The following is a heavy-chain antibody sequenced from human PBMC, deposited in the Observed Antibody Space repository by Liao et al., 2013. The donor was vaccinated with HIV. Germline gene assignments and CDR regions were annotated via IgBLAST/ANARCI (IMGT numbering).Heavy chain of an antibody. CDR2: ISHSRST. CDR1: GGSLTNYY. Sequence: QVQLQQWGAGLLKPSETLSLTCGVYGGSLTNYYWTWLRQIPGKGLEWIGEISHSRSTNYNPSLKSRVTISLDTCKNDFSLQLSSVTATDTAVYYCARQPIPLPGLPASPEIYSFDIWGQGTTVIVSS. CDR3: ARQPIPLPGLPASPEIYSFDI. J-gene: IGHJ3*02. D-gene: IGHD2-15*01. V-gene: IGHV4-34*02.